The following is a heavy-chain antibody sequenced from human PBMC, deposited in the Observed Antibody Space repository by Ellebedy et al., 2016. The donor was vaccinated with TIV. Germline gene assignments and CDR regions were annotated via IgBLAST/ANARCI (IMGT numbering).Heavy chain of an antibody. CDR1: GFTFSSYA. CDR2: ISYDGSNK. D-gene: IGHD1-7*01. V-gene: IGHV3-30-3*01. Sequence: GESLKISXAASGFTFSSYAMHWVRQAPGKGLEWVAVISYDGSNKYYADSVKGRFTISRDNSKNTLYLQMNSLRAEDTAVYYCARSKYNWNYDWGQGTLVTVSS. J-gene: IGHJ4*02. CDR3: ARSKYNWNYD.